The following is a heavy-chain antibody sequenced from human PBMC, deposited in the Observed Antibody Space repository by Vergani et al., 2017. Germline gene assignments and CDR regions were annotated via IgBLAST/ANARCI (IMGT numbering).Heavy chain of an antibody. Sequence: EVQLLESGGGLVQPGGSLRLSCAASGFTFSSYAMSWVRQAPGKGLEWVSAISGSGGSTYYADSVKGRFTISRDNSKNTLYLQMNSLRAEDTAVYYCAKXLDGYYDSSGYLRGWFDPWGQGTLVTVSS. CDR3: AKXLDGYYDSSGYLRGWFDP. D-gene: IGHD3-22*01. V-gene: IGHV3-23*01. CDR2: ISGSGGST. J-gene: IGHJ5*02. CDR1: GFTFSSYA.